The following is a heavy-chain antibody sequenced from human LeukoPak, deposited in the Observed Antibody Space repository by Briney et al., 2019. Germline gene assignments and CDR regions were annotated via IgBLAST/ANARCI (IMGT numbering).Heavy chain of an antibody. CDR3: EKAAAGSQHSYSYYYYMDV. Sequence: ASVKVSCKAAGYTFTGYYMHWVRQAPGQGLEWMGWINPNSGGTNYAQKFRGRVTMTRDTSISTDYMELSRQRREDTAVYYCEKAAAGSQHSYSYYYYMDVCGRGTTVTISS. V-gene: IGHV1-2*02. J-gene: IGHJ6*03. D-gene: IGHD6-13*01. CDR1: GYTFTGYY. CDR2: INPNSGGT.